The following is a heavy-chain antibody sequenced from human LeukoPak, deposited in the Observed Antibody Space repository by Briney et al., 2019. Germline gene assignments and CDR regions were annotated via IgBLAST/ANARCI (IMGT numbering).Heavy chain of an antibody. Sequence: RTSETLSLTCAVYGGSFSGYYWSWIRQPPGKGLEWIGEINHSGSTNYNPSLKSRVTISVDTSKNQFSLKLSSVTAADTAVYYCARVKRAHFYYYGMDVWGQGTTVTVSS. V-gene: IGHV4-34*01. J-gene: IGHJ6*02. CDR3: ARVKRAHFYYYGMDV. CDR2: INHSGST. D-gene: IGHD3-3*02. CDR1: GGSFSGYY.